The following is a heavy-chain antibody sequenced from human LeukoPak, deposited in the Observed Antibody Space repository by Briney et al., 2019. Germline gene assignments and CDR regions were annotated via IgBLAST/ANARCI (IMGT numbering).Heavy chain of an antibody. J-gene: IGHJ4*02. CDR1: GFTFDDYA. D-gene: IGHD6-13*01. V-gene: IGHV3-9*03. Sequence: GGSLRLSCAASGFTFDDYAMHWVRQAPGKGLEWVSGISWNSGSIGYADSVKGRFTISRDNAKTSLYLQMNSLRAEDMALYYCAKDSRGSWYFGPFDYWGQGTLVTVSS. CDR2: ISWNSGSI. CDR3: AKDSRGSWYFGPFDY.